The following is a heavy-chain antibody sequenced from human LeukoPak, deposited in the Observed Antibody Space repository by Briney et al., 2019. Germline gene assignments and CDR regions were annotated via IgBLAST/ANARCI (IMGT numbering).Heavy chain of an antibody. CDR1: GGTFSSYT. D-gene: IGHD3-10*01. V-gene: IGHV1-69*02. Sequence: ASVKASCKASGGTFSSYTITWVRQAPGQGLEWMGRIIPMVGVSKYAENFQGRVTITADKSTNTAYVEMSSLRSEDTAIYYCALLWFGGNWFDPWGQGTLVTVSS. CDR2: IIPMVGVS. J-gene: IGHJ5*02. CDR3: ALLWFGGNWFDP.